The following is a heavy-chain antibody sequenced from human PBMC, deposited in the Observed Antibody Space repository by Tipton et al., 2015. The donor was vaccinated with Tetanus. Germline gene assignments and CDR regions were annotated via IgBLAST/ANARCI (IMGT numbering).Heavy chain of an antibody. CDR2: DSGYSGNT. D-gene: IGHD6-19*01. CDR1: GYTFTNYG. V-gene: IGHV1-18*01. J-gene: IGHJ4*02. Sequence: QLVQSGAEVKRPGASVKVSCKASGYTFTNYGINWVRQAPGQGLEWMGWDSGYSGNTIYARKVQGRVTMTTDTSTNTAYLDLRSLRSDDTAVYFCARLVKQWLVPEDYWGQGTLVTVS. CDR3: ARLVKQWLVPEDY.